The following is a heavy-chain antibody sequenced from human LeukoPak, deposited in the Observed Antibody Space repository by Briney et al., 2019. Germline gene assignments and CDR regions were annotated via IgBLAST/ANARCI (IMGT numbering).Heavy chain of an antibody. CDR3: ARDSGTTGEVKFDP. V-gene: IGHV4-4*07. Sequence: TSSETLSLACTVSGDSISYYYCRSIRQPAGRGVEWIGRIYSIGSTNYKPSLKSRVTMSEDTSKNLVSLRPNAVTAAATAVYYCARDSGTTGEVKFDPWGQGTLVTVSS. CDR1: GDSISYYY. D-gene: IGHD3-10*01. J-gene: IGHJ5*02. CDR2: IYSIGST.